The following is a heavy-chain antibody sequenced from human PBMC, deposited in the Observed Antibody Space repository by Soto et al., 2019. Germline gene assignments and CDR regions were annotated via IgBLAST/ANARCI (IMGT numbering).Heavy chain of an antibody. J-gene: IGHJ4*01. CDR1: RDTPTCQV. V-gene: IGHV1-18*01. CDR3: ARGVSLVPAVMLY. CDR2: ISAYNGNT. Sequence: AVNGARKSARDTPTCQVSSWVRQAPGQGLEWMGWISAYNGNTNYAQKLQGRVTMTTDTSTSTAYMELRSLRSDDTAVYYCARGVSLVPAVMLYWG. D-gene: IGHD2-2*01.